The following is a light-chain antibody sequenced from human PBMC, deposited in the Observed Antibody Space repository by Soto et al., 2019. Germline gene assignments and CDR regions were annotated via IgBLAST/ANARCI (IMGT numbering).Light chain of an antibody. CDR3: SSYTSSMTNV. Sequence: QSALIQPPSVSGSPGQSVTISCTGTSSDVGSYDYVSWYQQQPGKAPKFILYDVGDRPSGVSYRFSGSKSGNTASLTISGLQAADEADYFCSSYTSSMTNVFGSGTKVTVL. V-gene: IGLV2-14*01. CDR1: SSDVGSYDY. CDR2: DVG. J-gene: IGLJ1*01.